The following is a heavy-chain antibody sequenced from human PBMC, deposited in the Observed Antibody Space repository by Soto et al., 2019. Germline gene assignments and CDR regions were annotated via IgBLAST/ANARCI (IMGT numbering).Heavy chain of an antibody. CDR2: ISSSSSYI. J-gene: IGHJ6*02. V-gene: IGHV3-21*01. D-gene: IGHD3-10*01. Sequence: GGSLRLSCAASGFTFSSYSMNWARQAPGKGLEWVSSISSSSSYIYYADSVKGRFTISRDNAKNSLYLQMNSLRAEDTAVYYCARDLSHSFSMVRGVIGYYYGMYVWGQRTTVTGSS. CDR1: GFTFSSYS. CDR3: ARDLSHSFSMVRGVIGYYYGMYV.